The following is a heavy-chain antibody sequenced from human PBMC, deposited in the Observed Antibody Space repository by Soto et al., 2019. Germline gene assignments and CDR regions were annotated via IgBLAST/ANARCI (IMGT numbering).Heavy chain of an antibody. CDR2: ISGSGGST. CDR3: AKTPFSTMIVVVITGYFDY. D-gene: IGHD3-22*01. V-gene: IGHV3-23*01. Sequence: PGGSLRLSCAASGFTFSSYAMSWVRQAPGKGLEWVSAISGSGGSTYYADSVKGRFTISRDNSKNTLYLQMNSLRAEDTAVYYCAKTPFSTMIVVVITGYFDYWGQGTLVTVSS. CDR1: GFTFSSYA. J-gene: IGHJ4*02.